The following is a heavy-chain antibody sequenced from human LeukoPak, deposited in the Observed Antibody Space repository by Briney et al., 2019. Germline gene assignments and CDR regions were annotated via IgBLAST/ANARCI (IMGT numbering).Heavy chain of an antibody. Sequence: PGGSLRLSCAASGFTFSSYSMNWVRQAPGKGLEWVSYISSSGSTIYYADSVKGRFTISRDNAKNSLYLQMNSLRAEDTAVYYCARDWLGFGGVIVGVFDYWGQGTLVTVSS. V-gene: IGHV3-48*04. D-gene: IGHD3-16*02. CDR3: ARDWLGFGGVIVGVFDY. CDR1: GFTFSSYS. CDR2: ISSSGSTI. J-gene: IGHJ4*02.